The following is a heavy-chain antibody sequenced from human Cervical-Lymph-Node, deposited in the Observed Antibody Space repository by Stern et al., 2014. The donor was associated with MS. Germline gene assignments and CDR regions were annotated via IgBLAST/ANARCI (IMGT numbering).Heavy chain of an antibody. V-gene: IGHV6-1*01. J-gene: IGHJ4*02. CDR3: AKERFRPGYFDY. D-gene: IGHD1-14*01. CDR2: TYYRSRWYN. CDR1: EDSVSSNSAA. Sequence: QVQLVQSGPGLVKPSQTLSLTCAVSEDSVSSNSAAWNWIRQSPSRGLEWLGRTYYRSRWYNDYAISVKSRITINPDTSKNQFSLQLNSVTPEDTAVYYCAKERFRPGYFDYWGQGTLVTVSS.